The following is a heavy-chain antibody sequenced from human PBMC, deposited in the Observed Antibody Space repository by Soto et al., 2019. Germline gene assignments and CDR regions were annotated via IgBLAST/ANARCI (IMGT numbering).Heavy chain of an antibody. Sequence: VQLVESGGGLVQPGGSLRLSCAASGFSVSSNYMNWVRQAPGKGLEWVSIIHNGGETYYADSVKGRFTVSRDNSKNTVFLQMNSLRVEDTAVYYCARDSWSQYWGQGTLVTVSS. J-gene: IGHJ1*01. CDR1: GFSVSSNY. D-gene: IGHD2-15*01. V-gene: IGHV3-66*01. CDR3: ARDSWSQY. CDR2: IHNGGET.